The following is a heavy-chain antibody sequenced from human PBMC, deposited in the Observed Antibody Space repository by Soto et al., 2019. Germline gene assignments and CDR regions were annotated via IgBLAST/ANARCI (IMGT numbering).Heavy chain of an antibody. J-gene: IGHJ6*02. CDR3: AKGSRIAAAGPTRDPYYYYGMDV. CDR2: ISYDGSNK. Sequence: GGSLRRSCAASGFTFSSYGMHWVRQALGKGLEWVAVISYDGSNKYYADSVKGRFTISRDNSKNTLYLQMNSLRAEDTAVYYCAKGSRIAAAGPTRDPYYYYGMDVWGQGTTVTVSS. CDR1: GFTFSSYG. V-gene: IGHV3-30*18. D-gene: IGHD6-13*01.